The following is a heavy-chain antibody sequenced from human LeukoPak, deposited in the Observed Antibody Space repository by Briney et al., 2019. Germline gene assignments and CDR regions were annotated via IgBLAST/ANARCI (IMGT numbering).Heavy chain of an antibody. CDR3: ARGPRNSSSYQYFQH. J-gene: IGHJ1*01. CDR1: GFTFSTYS. Sequence: GGSLRLSCAASGFTFSTYSMNWVRQAPGEGLEWVSSISTSRRYIYYADSVKGRFTISRDNAKNSLYLQMSSLRVEDTTVYYCARGPRNSSSYQYFQHWGQGTLVTVSS. D-gene: IGHD6-13*01. CDR2: ISTSRRYI. V-gene: IGHV3-21*01.